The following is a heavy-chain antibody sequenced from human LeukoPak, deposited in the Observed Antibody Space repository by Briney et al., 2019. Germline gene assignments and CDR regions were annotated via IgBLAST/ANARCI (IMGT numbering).Heavy chain of an antibody. CDR2: INTNTGNP. D-gene: IGHD3-22*01. V-gene: IGHV7-4-1*02. CDR3: ARGLSEFYYDSSGYPL. J-gene: IGHJ4*02. Sequence: ASVEVSCRASGYTFTSYAMSWVRQAPGQGLEWMGWINTNTGNPTYAQGFTGRFVFSLDTSVSTAYLQISSLKAEDTAVYYCARGLSEFYYDSSGYPLWGQGTLVTVSS. CDR1: GYTFTSYA.